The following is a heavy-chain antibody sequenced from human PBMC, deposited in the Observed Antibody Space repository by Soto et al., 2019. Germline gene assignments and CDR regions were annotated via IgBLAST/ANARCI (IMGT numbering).Heavy chain of an antibody. CDR2: ITPTLNIA. J-gene: IGHJ4*02. CDR3: ARGYYSGSNPSSFDY. CDR1: GGTFSSYT. D-gene: IGHD1-26*01. Sequence: QLQLVQSGAEVREPGSSVKVSCKASGGTFSSYTVIWVRQAPGQGLEWMGGITPTLNIAKYAEKFQGRVTITADESTSTVNMHLSSLRSEDTAVYFCARGYYSGSNPSSFDYWGQGTLVAFSS. V-gene: IGHV1-69*01.